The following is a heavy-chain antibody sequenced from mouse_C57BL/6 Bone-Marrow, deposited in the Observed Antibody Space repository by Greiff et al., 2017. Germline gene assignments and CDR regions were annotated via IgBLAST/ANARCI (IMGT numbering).Heavy chain of an antibody. V-gene: IGHV1-19*01. Sequence: EVQLQESGPVLVKPGASVKMSCKASGYTFTDYYMNWVKQSHGKSLEWIGVINPYNGGTSYNQKFKGKATLTVDKSSRTAYMELNSLTSEDSAVYYCARSFTPMDYWGQGTSVTVSS. CDR3: ARSFTPMDY. CDR2: INPYNGGT. CDR1: GYTFTDYY. J-gene: IGHJ4*01.